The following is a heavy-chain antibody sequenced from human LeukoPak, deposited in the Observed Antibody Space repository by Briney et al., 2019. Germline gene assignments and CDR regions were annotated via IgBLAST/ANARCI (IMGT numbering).Heavy chain of an antibody. Sequence: ASVKVSCKASGYTFTGYYMHWVRQAPGQGLEWMGWINPNSGGTNYAQKFQGRVTMTRDTSISTAYMELSRLRSDDTAVYYCAREPSEGSCWVYYYHYYGMDVWGQGTTVTVSS. CDR2: INPNSGGT. D-gene: IGHD2-15*01. CDR1: GYTFTGYY. CDR3: AREPSEGSCWVYYYHYYGMDV. V-gene: IGHV1-2*02. J-gene: IGHJ6*02.